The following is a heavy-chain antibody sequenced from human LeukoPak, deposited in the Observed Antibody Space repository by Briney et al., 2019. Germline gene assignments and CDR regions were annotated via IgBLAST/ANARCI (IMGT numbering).Heavy chain of an antibody. CDR1: GFTVSSNY. V-gene: IGHV3-66*01. Sequence: GGSLRLSCAASGFTVSSNYMSWVRQAPGKGLEWVSVIYSGGSTYYADSVKGRFTISRDNSKNSLYLQMNSLRAEDTAVYYCARDAYAPNYYYYGMDVWGQGTTVTVSS. CDR2: IYSGGST. J-gene: IGHJ6*02. D-gene: IGHD4-17*01. CDR3: ARDAYAPNYYYYGMDV.